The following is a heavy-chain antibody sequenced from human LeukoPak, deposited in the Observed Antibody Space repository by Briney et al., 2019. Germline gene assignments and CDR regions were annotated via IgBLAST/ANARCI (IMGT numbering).Heavy chain of an antibody. V-gene: IGHV3-23*01. CDR1: GFTFSTYA. Sequence: PGGSLRLSCAASGFTFSTYAMSLVRQAPGKGLEWVSAISGSGGSTYYADSVKGRFTISRDNSKNTLYLQMNSLRAEDTAVYYCARTRYSSSFDDYWGQGTLVTVSS. D-gene: IGHD6-13*01. CDR3: ARTRYSSSFDDY. CDR2: ISGSGGST. J-gene: IGHJ4*02.